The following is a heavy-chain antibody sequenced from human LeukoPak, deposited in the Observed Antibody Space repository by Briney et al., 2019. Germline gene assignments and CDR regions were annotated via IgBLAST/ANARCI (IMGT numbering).Heavy chain of an antibody. D-gene: IGHD2-2*01. CDR3: ARGQPLRYCSSTSCLTPVDY. J-gene: IGHJ4*02. V-gene: IGHV3-48*01. Sequence: GGPLRLSCAASGFTFSSYSMNWVRQAPGKGLEWVSYISSSSSTIYYADSVKGRFTISSDNAKNSLYLQMNSLRAEDTAVYYCARGQPLRYCSSTSCLTPVDYWGQGTLVTVSS. CDR2: ISSSSSTI. CDR1: GFTFSSYS.